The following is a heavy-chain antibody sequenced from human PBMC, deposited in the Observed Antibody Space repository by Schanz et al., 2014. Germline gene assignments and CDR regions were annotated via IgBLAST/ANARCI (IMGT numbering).Heavy chain of an antibody. CDR1: GYTFAMYD. CDR2: INTNTANP. Sequence: QVQLVQSGSELKKPGASVKVSCKASGYTFAMYDMNWVRQAPGQGLEWMGWINTNTANPTYAQGFTGRFVYTLDASVTPAYLAISSLKAEDSAVYYCARGYSGYSHFDSWGQGALVTVSS. D-gene: IGHD5-12*01. V-gene: IGHV7-4-1*02. J-gene: IGHJ4*02. CDR3: ARGYSGYSHFDS.